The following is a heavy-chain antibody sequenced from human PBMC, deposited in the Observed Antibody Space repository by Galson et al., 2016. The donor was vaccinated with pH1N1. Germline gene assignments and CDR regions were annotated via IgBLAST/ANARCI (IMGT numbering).Heavy chain of an antibody. CDR2: LKPDGSDK. V-gene: IGHV3-7*01. J-gene: IGHJ4*02. CDR1: GFTFSNYW. D-gene: IGHD6-13*01. Sequence: SLRLSSAASGFTFSNYWMTWVRQAPGKGLEWVANLKPDGSDKYYVDSVKGRFTISRDNAKNSLYLQMNSLRAEDTALYYCARDGVTAAEDYWGQGTLVTVSS. CDR3: ARDGVTAAEDY.